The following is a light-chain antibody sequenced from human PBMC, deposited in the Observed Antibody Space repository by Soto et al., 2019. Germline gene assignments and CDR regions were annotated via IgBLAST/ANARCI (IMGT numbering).Light chain of an antibody. CDR1: QSISSY. J-gene: IGKJ3*01. CDR2: APS. CDR3: QQSYSTPPGT. V-gene: IGKV1-39*01. Sequence: DIPMTQSPSSLSASVGDRVTITCRASQSISSYLNWYQQKPGKAPELLIYAPSSLQSGVPSRFSGSGSGTDFTLTISSLLPEDFATYYCQQSYSTPPGTFGPGTKVDIK.